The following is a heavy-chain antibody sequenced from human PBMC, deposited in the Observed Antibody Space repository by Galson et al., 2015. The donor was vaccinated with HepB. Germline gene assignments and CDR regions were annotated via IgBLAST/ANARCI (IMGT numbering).Heavy chain of an antibody. Sequence: SLRLSCAASGFTFSSYAMSWVRQAPGKGLEWVSAISGSGGSTYYADSVKGRFTISRDNSKNTLYLQMNSLRAEDTAVYYCAKYRAYCSSTSCHTVPYYYYMDVWGKGTTVTVSS. V-gene: IGHV3-23*01. J-gene: IGHJ6*03. CDR1: GFTFSSYA. CDR2: ISGSGGST. CDR3: AKYRAYCSSTSCHTVPYYYYMDV. D-gene: IGHD2-2*02.